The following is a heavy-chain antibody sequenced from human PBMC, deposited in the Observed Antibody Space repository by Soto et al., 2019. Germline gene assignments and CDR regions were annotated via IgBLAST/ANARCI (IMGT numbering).Heavy chain of an antibody. Sequence: EVQLLESGGGLVQPGGSLRLSCAASGFTFSSYAMSWVRQAPGKGLEWVSAISGSGGSTYYADSVKGRFTISRDNSKNTLYRQMNSLRAEDTAVYYCAKGNIVVVPAAIPVDYWGQGTLVTVSS. J-gene: IGHJ4*02. CDR1: GFTFSSYA. CDR2: ISGSGGST. D-gene: IGHD2-2*02. CDR3: AKGNIVVVPAAIPVDY. V-gene: IGHV3-23*01.